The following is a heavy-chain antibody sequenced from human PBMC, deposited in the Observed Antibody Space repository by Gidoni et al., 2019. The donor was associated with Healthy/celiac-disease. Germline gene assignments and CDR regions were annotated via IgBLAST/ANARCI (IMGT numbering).Heavy chain of an antibody. V-gene: IGHV3-23*01. CDR3: AKGADGSGYNYNYYFDY. J-gene: IGHJ4*02. CDR1: ALSFSRDA. D-gene: IGHD5-12*01. CDR2: ISGSGDST. Sequence: EVQLLVSGGGLVQPVGSLRLSCAPSALSFSRDAMSWVRQAPGKGLEWVSAISGSGDSTYYADSVKGRFTISRDNSKNTLYLQMNSLRAEDTAVYYCAKGADGSGYNYNYYFDYWGQGTLVTVSS.